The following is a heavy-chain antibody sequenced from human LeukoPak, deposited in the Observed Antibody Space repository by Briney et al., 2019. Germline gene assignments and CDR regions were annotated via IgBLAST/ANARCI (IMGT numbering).Heavy chain of an antibody. CDR3: AKSGWLLDFDY. CDR1: GFTFSSYG. Sequence: PGGSLRLSCAASGFTFSSYGMHWVRQAPGKGLEWVAVISYDGSNKYYADSVKGRFTISRDNSKNTLYLQMNSLRAEDTAVYYCAKSGWLLDFDYWGQGTLVTVSS. V-gene: IGHV3-30*18. CDR2: ISYDGSNK. D-gene: IGHD3-22*01. J-gene: IGHJ4*02.